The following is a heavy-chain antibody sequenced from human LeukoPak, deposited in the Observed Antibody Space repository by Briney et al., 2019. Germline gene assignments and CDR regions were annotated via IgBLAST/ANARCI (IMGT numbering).Heavy chain of an antibody. CDR3: TRGRDWGVM. J-gene: IGHJ3*01. CDR2: IYSDGRS. D-gene: IGHD7-27*01. Sequence: PGGSLRLSYASSVFSVSTDYLTWVPRAPGKGLQWVSVIYSDGRSYYADSVKGRFTIARDTSKNSLYLQMNSLRAENTAVYYGTRGRDWGVMWGQGTMVTVSS. V-gene: IGHV3-53*01. CDR1: VFSVSTDY.